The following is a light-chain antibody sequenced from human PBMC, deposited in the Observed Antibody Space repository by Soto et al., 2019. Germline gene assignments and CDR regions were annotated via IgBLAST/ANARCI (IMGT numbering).Light chain of an antibody. Sequence: QSVLTQPASVSGSPGQSIAISCTGTSSDVGAYNSVSWYQQYPGKAPKLMSHDVSNRPSGVSDRFSGSKSGNTASLTISGLQAEDEADYYCSSYTSSSSYVFGSGTKVTVL. CDR1: SSDVGAYNS. V-gene: IGLV2-14*01. CDR3: SSYTSSSSYV. CDR2: DVS. J-gene: IGLJ1*01.